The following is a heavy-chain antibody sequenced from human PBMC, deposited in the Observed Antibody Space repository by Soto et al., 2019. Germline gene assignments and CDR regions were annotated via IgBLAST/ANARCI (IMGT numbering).Heavy chain of an antibody. J-gene: IGHJ4*02. Sequence: GGSLILSSEASGFTFRSYWMHWVRQAPGKGLVWVSRVKSDGSSTSYADSVKGRFTISRDNAKNTLYLQMNSLRAEDTAVYYCARDNWNSYWGQGTLVTVSS. CDR2: VKSDGSST. D-gene: IGHD1-1*01. CDR3: ARDNWNSY. V-gene: IGHV3-74*01. CDR1: GFTFRSYW.